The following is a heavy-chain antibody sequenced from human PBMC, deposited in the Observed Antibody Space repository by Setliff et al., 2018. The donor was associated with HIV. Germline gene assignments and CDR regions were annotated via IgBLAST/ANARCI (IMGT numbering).Heavy chain of an antibody. Sequence: PSETLSLTCTVSGGSISSHCWSWIRQSPGKALEWIGYIYYSGSPNYNPSLKSRVTMSIDTSKNQFSLKLSSVTAADTAVYYCARDDTVVRGHIDYWGQGTLVTVSS. J-gene: IGHJ4*02. D-gene: IGHD3-10*01. CDR1: GGSISSHC. CDR2: IYYSGSP. V-gene: IGHV4-59*11. CDR3: ARDDTVVRGHIDY.